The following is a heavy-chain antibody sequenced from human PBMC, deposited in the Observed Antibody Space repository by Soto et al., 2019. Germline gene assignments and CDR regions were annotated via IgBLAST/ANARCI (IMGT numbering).Heavy chain of an antibody. CDR2: ISGSGGST. CDR1: GFTFSSYA. Sequence: EVQLLESGGGLVQPGGSLRLSCAASGFTFSSYAMSWVRQAPGKGLEWVSAISGSGGSTYYADSVKGRFTISRDNSKNTLYLQMNSLRAEDTAVYYCAKGGGGGGRASGSYYYYGMDVWGQGTTVTVSS. V-gene: IGHV3-23*01. CDR3: AKGGGGGGRASGSYYYYGMDV. D-gene: IGHD2-15*01. J-gene: IGHJ6*02.